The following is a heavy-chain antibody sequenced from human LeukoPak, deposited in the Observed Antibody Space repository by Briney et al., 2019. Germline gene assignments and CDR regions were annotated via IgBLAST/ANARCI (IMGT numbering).Heavy chain of an antibody. CDR3: AKAIGYCGGGSCHIDY. V-gene: IGHV3-9*01. Sequence: QPGGSLRLSCAASGFTFYNYAMTWGRQAPGKGVEWVSGISWNSGSIGYADSVKGRFTISRDNAKNSLYLQMNSLRAEDTALYYCAKAIGYCGGGSCHIDYWGQGTLVTVSS. CDR1: GFTFYNYA. D-gene: IGHD2-15*01. J-gene: IGHJ4*02. CDR2: ISWNSGSI.